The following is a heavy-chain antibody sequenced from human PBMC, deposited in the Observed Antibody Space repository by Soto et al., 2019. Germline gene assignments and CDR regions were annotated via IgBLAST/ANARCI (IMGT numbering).Heavy chain of an antibody. CDR2: ISAYNGNT. Sequence: QVQLVQSGAEVKKPGASVKVSCKASGYTFTSYGISWVRQAPGQGLEWMGWISAYNGNTNYAQKLQGRVTMTTDTSTSTAYMELRSLRSDDTAVYYCARVDYGSGSYYTRAEYFQHWGQGTLVTVSS. D-gene: IGHD3-10*01. J-gene: IGHJ1*01. V-gene: IGHV1-18*01. CDR3: ARVDYGSGSYYTRAEYFQH. CDR1: GYTFTSYG.